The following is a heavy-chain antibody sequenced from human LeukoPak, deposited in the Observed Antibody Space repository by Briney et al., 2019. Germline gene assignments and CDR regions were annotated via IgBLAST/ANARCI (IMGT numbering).Heavy chain of an antibody. J-gene: IGHJ4*02. CDR3: ARAADYYDSFDY. D-gene: IGHD3-22*01. Sequence: SETLSLTCTVSGGSISSYYWSWIRQPPGKGLEWIGYIYYSGSTNYNPSLKSRVTISVDTSKNQFSLKLSSVTAADTAVYYCARAADYYDSFDYWGQGTLVTVSS. V-gene: IGHV4-59*01. CDR2: IYYSGST. CDR1: GGSISSYY.